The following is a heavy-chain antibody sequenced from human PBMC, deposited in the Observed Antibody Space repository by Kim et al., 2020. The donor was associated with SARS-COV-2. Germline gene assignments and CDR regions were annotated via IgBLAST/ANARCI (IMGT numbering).Heavy chain of an antibody. CDR2: INPSDGST. CDR3: ARSRQDRLPEERVEI. CDR1: GYTFSSYY. V-gene: IGHV1-46*01. Sequence: ASVKVSCKASGYTFSSYYMSWVRQAPGQGLEWMGTINPSDGSTNYAQQFQGRVTVTSDTATNTVFMELSSLRFGDRAVYYCARSRQDRLPEERVEIWGQG. J-gene: IGHJ3*02. D-gene: IGHD2-15*01.